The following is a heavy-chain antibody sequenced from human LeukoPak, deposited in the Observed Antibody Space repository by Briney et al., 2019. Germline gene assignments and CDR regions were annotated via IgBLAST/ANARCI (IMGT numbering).Heavy chain of an antibody. CDR1: GYTFTGYY. CDR3: AREDYYDSSGYYKNKEYFQH. J-gene: IGHJ1*01. V-gene: IGHV1-2*02. CDR2: INPNSGGT. Sequence: EASVTVSCKASGYTFTGYYMHWVRQAPGQGLEGMGWINPNSGGTNYAQKFQGRVTMTRDTSISTAYMELSWLRSDDTAVYYCAREDYYDSSGYYKNKEYFQHWGQGTLVTVSS. D-gene: IGHD3-22*01.